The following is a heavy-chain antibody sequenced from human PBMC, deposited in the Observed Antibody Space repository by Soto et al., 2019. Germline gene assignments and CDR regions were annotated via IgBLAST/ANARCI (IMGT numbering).Heavy chain of an antibody. CDR1: GFTFSSYG. CDR2: IWYDGSNK. D-gene: IGHD1-1*01. Sequence: GESLKISCAASGFTFSSYGMHWVRQAPGKGLEWVAVIWYDGSNKYYADSVKGRFTISRDNSKNTLYLQMNSLRAEDTAVYYCARPGPTGNDAFDIWGQGTMVTVSS. CDR3: ARPGPTGNDAFDI. J-gene: IGHJ3*02. V-gene: IGHV3-33*01.